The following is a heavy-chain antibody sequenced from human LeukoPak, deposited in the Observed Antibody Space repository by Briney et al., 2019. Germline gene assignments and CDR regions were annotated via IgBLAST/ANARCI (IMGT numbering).Heavy chain of an antibody. V-gene: IGHV3-48*01. Sequence: GGSLRLSCAASGFTFSSYSMNWVRQAPGKGLEWVSYISSSSSTIYYADSVKGRFTISRDNAKNSLYLQMNSLRAEDTAVYYCASSLTYYDILTGYYPLGAFDIWGQGTTVTVSS. CDR1: GFTFSSYS. CDR2: ISSSSSTI. D-gene: IGHD3-9*01. CDR3: ASSLTYYDILTGYYPLGAFDI. J-gene: IGHJ3*02.